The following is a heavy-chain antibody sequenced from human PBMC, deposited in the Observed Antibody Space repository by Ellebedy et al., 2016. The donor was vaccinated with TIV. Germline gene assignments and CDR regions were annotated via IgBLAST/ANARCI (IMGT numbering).Heavy chain of an antibody. CDR3: ANRPYYDSGGYPLD. J-gene: IGHJ4*02. Sequence: GESLKISXAASGFTFSNYDMTWVRQVPGKGLEWVSSISRSGDSTYYAGSVKGRFTISRDNSKNTLYLQMNSLRAEDTAVYYCANRPYYDSGGYPLDWGQGTLVTVS. CDR2: ISRSGDST. V-gene: IGHV3-23*01. D-gene: IGHD3-22*01. CDR1: GFTFSNYD.